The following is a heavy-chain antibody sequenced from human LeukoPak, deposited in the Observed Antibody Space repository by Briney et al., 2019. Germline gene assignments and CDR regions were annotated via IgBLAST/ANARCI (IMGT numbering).Heavy chain of an antibody. CDR3: AKDSYYYDSSGYYFTNYFDY. CDR2: ISGSGGST. J-gene: IGHJ4*02. CDR1: GFTFSSYG. D-gene: IGHD3-22*01. V-gene: IGHV3-23*01. Sequence: GGSLRLSCAASGFTFSSYGMSWVRQAPGKGLEWVSAISGSGGSTYYADSVKGRFTISRDNSKNTLYLQMNSLRAEDTAVYYCAKDSYYYDSSGYYFTNYFDYWGQGTLVTVSS.